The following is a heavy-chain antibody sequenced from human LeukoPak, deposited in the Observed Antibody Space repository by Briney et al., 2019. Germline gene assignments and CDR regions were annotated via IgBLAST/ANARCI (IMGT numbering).Heavy chain of an antibody. Sequence: GGSLRLSCAASGFTFSSYEMNWVRQAPGKGLEWVSYISSSGSTIYYADSVKGRFTISRDNAKNSLYLQMNSLRAEDTAVYYCARATQQWLATGLENAFDIWGQGTMVTVSS. J-gene: IGHJ3*02. CDR1: GFTFSSYE. CDR3: ARATQQWLATGLENAFDI. D-gene: IGHD6-19*01. CDR2: ISSSGSTI. V-gene: IGHV3-48*03.